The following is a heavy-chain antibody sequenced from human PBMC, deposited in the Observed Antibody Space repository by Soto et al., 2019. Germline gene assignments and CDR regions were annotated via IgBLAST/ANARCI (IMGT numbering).Heavy chain of an antibody. CDR1: GGSFSGYH. D-gene: IGHD1-26*01. CDR2: INHRGSS. Sequence: QVQLQQWGAGLLKPSETLSLTCAVFGGSFSGYHWNWIRQPPGKGLEWIGEINHRGSSSYNPSLKSRVTLSVDTSKTQFSLKLSPVTAADTAMYYCSRRMVGTTPDSWGQGTLVTVSS. J-gene: IGHJ4*02. CDR3: SRRMVGTTPDS. V-gene: IGHV4-34*01.